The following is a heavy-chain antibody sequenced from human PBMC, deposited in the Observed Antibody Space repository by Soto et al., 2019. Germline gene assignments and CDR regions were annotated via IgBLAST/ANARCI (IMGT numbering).Heavy chain of an antibody. V-gene: IGHV4-31*03. CDR2: IYYSGSA. CDR1: GGSISSGGYY. Sequence: SETLSLTCPVSGGSISSGGYYWRWIRPHPGKGLDWIGYIYYSGSAYYNPSLKSRVTISVDTSKNQFSLKLSSVTAADTAVYYCARSPPSSSTSCYICGGWFDPWGQGTLVTVSS. CDR3: ARSPPSSSTSCYICGGWFDP. D-gene: IGHD2-2*02. J-gene: IGHJ5*02.